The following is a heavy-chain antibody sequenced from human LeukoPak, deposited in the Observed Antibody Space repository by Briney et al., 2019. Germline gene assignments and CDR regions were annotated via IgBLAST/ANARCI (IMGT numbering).Heavy chain of an antibody. V-gene: IGHV5-51*01. CDR1: GYSFTNYW. CDR3: AGREGWSYYAPTNKQYFDY. Sequence: RGESLKISCKGSGYSFTNYWIAWVRQMPGKGLEWMGIIYPGDSDTRYSPSFQGQVTISADKSISTAYLQWSSLKASDTAMYYCAGREGWSYYAPTNKQYFDYWGQGILVTVSS. J-gene: IGHJ4*02. D-gene: IGHD1-26*01. CDR2: IYPGDSDT.